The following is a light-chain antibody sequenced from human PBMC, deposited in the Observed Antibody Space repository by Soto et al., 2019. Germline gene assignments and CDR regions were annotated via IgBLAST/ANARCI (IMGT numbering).Light chain of an antibody. J-gene: IGKJ2*01. CDR1: QAISTS. Sequence: DIQMTQSPSSLSASVGDRVTISCRASQAISTSLNWYQQKPGKAPKLLIYAASSLQTGVPSSLTGSGSGAEKTLTISSLRPEDFATQYCQQSYVFPSSFGQGTKVDIK. V-gene: IGKV1-39*01. CDR3: QQSYVFPSS. CDR2: AAS.